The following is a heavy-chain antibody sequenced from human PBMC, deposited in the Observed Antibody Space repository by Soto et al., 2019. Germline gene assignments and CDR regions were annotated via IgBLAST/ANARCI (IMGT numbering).Heavy chain of an antibody. D-gene: IGHD2-15*01. Sequence: GGSLRLSCAASGFTFSSYGMHWVRQAPGKGLEWVAVISYDGSNKYYADSVKGRFTISRDNSKNTLYLQMNSLRAEDTAGYYCAKDHISLGYCSGGSCYTEEIDYWGQGTLVTVSS. V-gene: IGHV3-30*18. J-gene: IGHJ4*02. CDR1: GFTFSSYG. CDR3: AKDHISLGYCSGGSCYTEEIDY. CDR2: ISYDGSNK.